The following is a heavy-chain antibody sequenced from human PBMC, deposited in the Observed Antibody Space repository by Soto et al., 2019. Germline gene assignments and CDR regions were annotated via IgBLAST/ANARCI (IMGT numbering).Heavy chain of an antibody. D-gene: IGHD1-26*01. CDR2: IYYTGST. J-gene: IGHJ5*02. V-gene: IGHV4-30-4*01. CDR3: AAFSVVEATNVNWFDP. Sequence: KAAETLSLTCTVSSGSVIDGDYYCICIRQPPWEGLEWIGYIYYTGSTYYNPALNSRVTISVDMSNNQFSLKLSSVAAADTAIYFCAAFSVVEATNVNWFDPWGQGTLVTVSS. CDR1: SGSVIDGDYY.